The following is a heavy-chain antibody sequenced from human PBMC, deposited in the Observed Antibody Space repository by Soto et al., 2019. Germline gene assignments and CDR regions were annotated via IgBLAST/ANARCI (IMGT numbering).Heavy chain of an antibody. CDR3: ARLQLGSDRMLNWFDP. CDR1: GYIFTKYG. Sequence: QVQVVQSGPELKKPGASVKVSCKAQGYIFTKYGIGWVRQAPGHGLEWMGLINVYNGDRKVAQKFQDRVSMTTDTATDTAYMELKSVRSGDTAVYYWARLQLGSDRMLNWFDPWGQGTLVTVSS. V-gene: IGHV1-18*01. CDR2: INVYNGDR. J-gene: IGHJ5*02. D-gene: IGHD2-21*02.